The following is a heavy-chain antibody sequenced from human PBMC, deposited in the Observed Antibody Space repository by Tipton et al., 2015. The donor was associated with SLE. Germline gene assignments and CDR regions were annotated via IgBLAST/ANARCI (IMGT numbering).Heavy chain of an antibody. J-gene: IGHJ4*02. CDR2: IIPIFGTA. D-gene: IGHD3-22*01. CDR1: GYIFTHYY. Sequence: QLVQSGAEVKKPGTSVKVSCKASGYIFTHYYLHWVRQAPGQGLEWMGGIIPIFGTANYAQKFQGRVTITADKSTSTAYMELSSLRSEDTAVYYCARAYRGDSIHWGQGTLVTVSS. CDR3: ARAYRGDSIH. V-gene: IGHV1-69*06.